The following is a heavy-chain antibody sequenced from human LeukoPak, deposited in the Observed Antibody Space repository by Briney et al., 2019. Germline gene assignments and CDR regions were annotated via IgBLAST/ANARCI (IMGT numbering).Heavy chain of an antibody. J-gene: IGHJ4*02. V-gene: IGHV4-59*12. CDR1: GGSISNYY. Sequence: PSETLSLTCTVSGGSISNYYWSWIRQPPGKGLEWIGYIHSSRGTNYNPSLKSRVTISPDTSRNQFSLKVSSVTAADTAVYYCARDDGEGIDYWGQGTLVTVSS. CDR3: ARDDGEGIDY. D-gene: IGHD3-10*01. CDR2: IHSSRGT.